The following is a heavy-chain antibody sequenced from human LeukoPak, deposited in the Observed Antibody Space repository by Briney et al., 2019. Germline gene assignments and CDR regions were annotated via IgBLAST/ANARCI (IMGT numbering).Heavy chain of an antibody. V-gene: IGHV2-70*01. Sequence: SGPTLVNPTQTLTLTCTFSGFSLSTSGMCVSWIRQPPGKALEWLALIDWDDDKYYSTSLKTRLIISKDTSKNQVVLTMTNMDPVDTATYYCARISRRGLAAPYYFDYWGQGTLVTVSS. CDR1: GFSLSTSGMC. CDR3: ARISRRGLAAPYYFDY. J-gene: IGHJ4*02. CDR2: IDWDDDK. D-gene: IGHD2-15*01.